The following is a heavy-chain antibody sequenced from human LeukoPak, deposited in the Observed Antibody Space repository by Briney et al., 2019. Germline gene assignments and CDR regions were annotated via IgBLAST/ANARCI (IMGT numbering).Heavy chain of an antibody. V-gene: IGHV5-51*01. J-gene: IGHJ6*03. D-gene: IGHD2-2*01. CDR2: IYPGDSDT. CDR1: GYSFTSYW. CDR3: ATHHSWSSSTLPHHMHV. Sequence: GESLKISCKGSGYSFTSYWIGWVRQMPGKGLEWMGIIYPGDSDTRYSPSFQGQVTMSADKSISTAYLQWSSLKASDTAMYYCATHHSWSSSTLPHHMHVWGKGTTVTGSS.